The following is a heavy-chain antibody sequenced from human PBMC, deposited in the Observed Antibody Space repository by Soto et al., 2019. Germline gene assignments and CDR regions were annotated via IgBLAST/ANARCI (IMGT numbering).Heavy chain of an antibody. CDR1: GGSISSYY. Sequence: PSETLSLTCAVSGGSISSYYWSWFRQPPGKGLEWIGYIYYSGSTNYNPSLKSRVTISVDTSKNQFSLKLSSVTAADTAVYYCARSQEVAFDIWGQGTMVTVSS. J-gene: IGHJ3*02. CDR2: IYYSGST. V-gene: IGHV4-59*13. CDR3: ARSQEVAFDI.